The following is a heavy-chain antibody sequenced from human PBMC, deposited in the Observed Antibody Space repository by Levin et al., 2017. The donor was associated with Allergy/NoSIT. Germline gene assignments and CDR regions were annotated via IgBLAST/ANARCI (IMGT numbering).Heavy chain of an antibody. D-gene: IGHD1-7*01. V-gene: IGHV3-30*04. CDR3: ARDHGGITGTTCWFDP. J-gene: IGHJ5*02. CDR1: GFTFSSYA. CDR2: ISYDGSNK. Sequence: GGSLRLSCAASGFTFSSYAMHWVRQAPGKGLEWVAVISYDGSNKYYADSVKGRFTISRDNSKNTLYLQMNSLRAEDTAVYYCARDHGGITGTTCWFDPWGQGTLVTVSS.